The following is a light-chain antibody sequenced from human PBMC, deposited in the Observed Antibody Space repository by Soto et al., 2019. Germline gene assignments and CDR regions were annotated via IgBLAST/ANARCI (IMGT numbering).Light chain of an antibody. Sequence: EVALTQSPATMSLSPGERATLSCGASQPVSSSYLAWYQQKPGLAPRLLIYDASSRATGIPDRFSGSGSGTDFTLTISRLEPEDFAVYYCQQYSTSPTFGGGTKVDIK. CDR2: DAS. CDR3: QQYSTSPT. J-gene: IGKJ4*01. V-gene: IGKV3D-20*01. CDR1: QPVSSSY.